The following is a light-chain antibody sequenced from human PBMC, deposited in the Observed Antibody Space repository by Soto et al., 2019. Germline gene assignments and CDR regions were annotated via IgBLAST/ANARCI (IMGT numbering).Light chain of an antibody. V-gene: IGLV2-14*03. Sequence: QSALTQPASVSGSPGQSITISCTGTSSDVGAYNYVSWFQQYPDKAPKLIVYDVTRPSGVSNRFSGSKSGNTASLTISGLQAEDEADYYCISYTAGSTPYVFGTGTKVTVL. CDR1: SSDVGAYNY. CDR3: ISYTAGSTPYV. CDR2: DVT. J-gene: IGLJ1*01.